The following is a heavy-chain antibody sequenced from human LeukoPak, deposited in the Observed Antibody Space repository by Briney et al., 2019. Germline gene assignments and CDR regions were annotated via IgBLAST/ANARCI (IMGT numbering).Heavy chain of an antibody. CDR2: IYYSGST. CDR1: GGSISSGDCY. J-gene: IGHJ4*02. D-gene: IGHD1-26*01. Sequence: PSQTLSLTCTVSGGSISSGDCYWSWIRQPPGKGLEWIGYIYYSGSTYYNPSLKSRVTISVDTSKNQFSLKLSSVTAADTAVYYCARGSRWAIYFDYWGQGTLVTVSS. V-gene: IGHV4-30-4*01. CDR3: ARGSRWAIYFDY.